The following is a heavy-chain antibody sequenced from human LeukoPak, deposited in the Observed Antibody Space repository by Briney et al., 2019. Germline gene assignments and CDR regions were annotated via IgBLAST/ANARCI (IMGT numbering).Heavy chain of an antibody. CDR3: ARGDAFSGDH. CDR2: IHPEGNEK. V-gene: IGHV3-7*04. J-gene: IGHJ4*02. CDR1: GFTFSGSA. Sequence: GGSLRLSCAASGFTFSGSAMHWVRQAPGRGLEWVANIHPEGNEKYHVESVKGRFTISRDNTKNLLFLQMNGLRVEDTAVYYCARGDAFSGDHWGQGTLVTVSS.